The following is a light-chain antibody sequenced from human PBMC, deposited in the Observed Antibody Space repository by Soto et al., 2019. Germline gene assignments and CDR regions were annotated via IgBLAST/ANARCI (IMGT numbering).Light chain of an antibody. CDR2: GSS. J-gene: IGKJ4*01. CDR1: QSVSSN. Sequence: EIVMTPSPATLSVSPVERATLSCMASQSVSSNLAWYQQKPGQAPRLLIYGSSSRANGIPDRFRGSGSGTDFTLTVSRLEPEDFAVYFCQKYGSSPLTFGGGTTGDIK. V-gene: IGKV3-20*01. CDR3: QKYGSSPLT.